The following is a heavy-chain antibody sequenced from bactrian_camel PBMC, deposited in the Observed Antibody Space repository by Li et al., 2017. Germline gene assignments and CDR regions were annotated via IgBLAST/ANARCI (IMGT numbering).Heavy chain of an antibody. Sequence: VQLVESGGGSVQAGGSLRLSCAASGFTFSTYVMRWVRQAPGKGLEWVSTIGSAGGDTYYVDSVKGRFTISRDNAKTTVYLQMDNLQPEDTAIYYCAANTIFRGAHRVPWSEDVAYWGQGTQVTVS. CDR3: AANTIFRGAHRVPWSEDVAY. CDR2: IGSAGGDT. V-gene: IGHV3S40*01. CDR1: GFTFSTYV. J-gene: IGHJ4*01. D-gene: IGHD5*01.